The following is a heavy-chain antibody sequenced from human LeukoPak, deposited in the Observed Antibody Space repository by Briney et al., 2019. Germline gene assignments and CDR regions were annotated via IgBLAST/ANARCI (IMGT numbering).Heavy chain of an antibody. V-gene: IGHV3-48*04. D-gene: IGHD3-22*01. J-gene: IGHJ4*02. CDR1: GFTFSSYS. CDR3: ARGGGRGDYNERYYFDY. Sequence: PGGSLRLSCAASGFTFSSYSMNWVRQAPGKGLEWVSYISSSSSTIYYADSVKGRFTISRDNAKNSLHLQMNSLTAEDTAVYYCARGGGRGDYNERYYFDYWGQGTLVTVSS. CDR2: ISSSSSTI.